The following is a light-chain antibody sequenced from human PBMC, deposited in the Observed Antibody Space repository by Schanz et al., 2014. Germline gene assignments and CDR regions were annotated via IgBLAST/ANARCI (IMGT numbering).Light chain of an antibody. V-gene: IGLV1-47*01. CDR1: SSNIGSNY. CDR2: RNN. CDR3: NSHARSTTLV. Sequence: QSVLTQPPSASGTPGQRVTISCSGSSSNIGSNYVYWYQQLPGTAPKLLIYRNNQRPSGVPDRFSGSKSGTSASLAISGLRSEDEADYYCNSHARSTTLVFGGGTKLTVL. J-gene: IGLJ3*02.